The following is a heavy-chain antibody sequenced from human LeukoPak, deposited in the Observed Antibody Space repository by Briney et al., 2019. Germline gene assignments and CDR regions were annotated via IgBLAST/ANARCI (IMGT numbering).Heavy chain of an antibody. Sequence: SETLSLTCTVLGGSISSTYWSWIRQPPGKGLEWIGYIYYSGSTTYNPSLKSRVTISVDTSKNQFSLKLSSVTAADTAVYYCARGLYYYDSSGYSYGMDVWGQGTTVTVSS. CDR3: ARGLYYYDSSGYSYGMDV. CDR1: GGSISSTY. CDR2: IYYSGST. J-gene: IGHJ6*02. D-gene: IGHD3-22*01. V-gene: IGHV4-59*01.